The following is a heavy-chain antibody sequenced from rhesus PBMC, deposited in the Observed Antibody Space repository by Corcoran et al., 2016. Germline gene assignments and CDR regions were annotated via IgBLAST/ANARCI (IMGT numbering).Heavy chain of an antibody. CDR2: ISTGVDKT. Sequence: EVQMVESGGGLAKRGGSLRLSCAASGFIFSSFWMHWVRRAPGKGREWISGISTGVDKTHYVDSVKGRFIISRDNSKNTLSLQMNSLKAEDTAVYYCAIPRWDYWGQGALVTVSS. V-gene: IGHV3S25*01. CDR3: AIPRWDY. CDR1: GFIFSSFW. J-gene: IGHJ4*01. D-gene: IGHD6-37*01.